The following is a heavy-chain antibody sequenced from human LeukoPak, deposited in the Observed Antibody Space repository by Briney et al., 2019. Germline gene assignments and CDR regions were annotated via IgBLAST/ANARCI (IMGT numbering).Heavy chain of an antibody. V-gene: IGHV4-59*01. J-gene: IGHJ6*03. Sequence: PSETLSLTCTVSGGSISNYYWSWIRQPPGKGLEWIGYIYYSGSTNYNPSLKSRVTISVDTSKNQFSLKLSSVTAADTAVYYCAREKGYYGSGKNYYYMDVWGKGTTVTISS. CDR2: IYYSGST. CDR1: GGSISNYY. CDR3: AREKGYYGSGKNYYYMDV. D-gene: IGHD3-10*01.